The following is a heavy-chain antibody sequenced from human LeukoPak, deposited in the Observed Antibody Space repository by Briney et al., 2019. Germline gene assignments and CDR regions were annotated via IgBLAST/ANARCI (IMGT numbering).Heavy chain of an antibody. CDR3: ARVRRYQIAAAGLFDY. Sequence: PSETLSLTCSVSGGSINGGNYYWTWIRQPAGKGLEWIGRISPSGSTNYNPSLTSRVTISVDTSKNQFSLRLSSVTAADTAVYYCARVRRYQIAAAGLFDYWGQGTLVTVSS. CDR1: GGSINGGNYY. V-gene: IGHV4-61*02. CDR2: ISPSGST. D-gene: IGHD6-13*01. J-gene: IGHJ4*02.